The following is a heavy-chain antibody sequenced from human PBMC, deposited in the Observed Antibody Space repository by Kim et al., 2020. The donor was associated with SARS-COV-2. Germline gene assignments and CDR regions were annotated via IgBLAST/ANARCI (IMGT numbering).Heavy chain of an antibody. Sequence: GGSLRLSCAASAFTFSSYAMHWVRQAPGKGLEWLAVISYDGSDSYHADSVRGRFTISRDNSKNTLYLQMNSLRPDDTAVYYCANQGGFGQYFGYWGQGTL. D-gene: IGHD3-16*01. CDR3: ANQGGFGQYFGY. V-gene: IGHV3-30-3*01. CDR2: ISYDGSDS. CDR1: AFTFSSYA. J-gene: IGHJ4*02.